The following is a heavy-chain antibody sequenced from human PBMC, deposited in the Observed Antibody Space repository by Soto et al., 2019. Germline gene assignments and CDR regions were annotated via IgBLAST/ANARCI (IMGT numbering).Heavy chain of an antibody. CDR3: ARAIAVATNDAFDI. CDR1: GYTFTSYA. V-gene: IGHV1-3*01. Sequence: ASVKVSCKASGYTFTSYAMHCVRQAPGQRLEWMGWINAGNGNTKYSQKFQGRVTITRDTSASTAYMELSSLRSEDTAVYYCARAIAVATNDAFDIWGQGTMVTVSS. CDR2: INAGNGNT. J-gene: IGHJ3*02. D-gene: IGHD6-19*01.